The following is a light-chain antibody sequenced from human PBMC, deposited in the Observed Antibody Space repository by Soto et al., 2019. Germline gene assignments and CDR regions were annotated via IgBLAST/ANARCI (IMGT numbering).Light chain of an antibody. CDR3: QQCGSSPWT. V-gene: IGKV3-20*01. J-gene: IGKJ1*01. Sequence: EIVLTQSPGTLSLSPGERATLSCRASQSVSSYYLAWYQQKPGQAPTLLIYAASSRATGILDRFSGGGSGTDFTLTISRLEPEDFAVYYCQQCGSSPWTFGQGTKVEI. CDR2: AAS. CDR1: QSVSSYY.